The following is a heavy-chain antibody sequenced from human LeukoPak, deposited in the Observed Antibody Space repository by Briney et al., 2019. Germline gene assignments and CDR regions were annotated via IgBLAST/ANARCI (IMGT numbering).Heavy chain of an antibody. CDR3: ARDPLYSSGWYALHNYYYYGMDG. D-gene: IGHD6-19*01. CDR1: GGSISSYY. J-gene: IGHJ6*02. CDR2: IYTSGST. V-gene: IGHV4-4*07. Sequence: SETLSLTCTVSGGSISSYYWSWIRQPAGKGLEWIGRIYTSGSTNYNPSLKSRVTMSVDTSKNQFSLKLSSVTAADTAVYYCARDPLYSSGWYALHNYYYYGMDGWGQGTTVTVSS.